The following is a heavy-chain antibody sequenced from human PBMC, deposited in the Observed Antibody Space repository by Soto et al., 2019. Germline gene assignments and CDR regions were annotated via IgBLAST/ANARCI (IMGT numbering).Heavy chain of an antibody. Sequence: SETLSLTCTVSGGSISSYYWSRIRQPAGKGLEWIGRIYTSGSTNYNPSLKSRVTMSVDTSKNQFSLKLSSVTAADTAVYYCARDYYDSSGYYYYYYGMDVWGQGTTVTVSS. J-gene: IGHJ6*02. V-gene: IGHV4-4*07. CDR2: IYTSGST. D-gene: IGHD3-22*01. CDR1: GGSISSYY. CDR3: ARDYYDSSGYYYYYYGMDV.